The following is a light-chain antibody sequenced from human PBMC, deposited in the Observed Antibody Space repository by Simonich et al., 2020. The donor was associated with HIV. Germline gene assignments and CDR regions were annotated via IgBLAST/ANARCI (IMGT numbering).Light chain of an antibody. CDR3: QQYYSSPRT. V-gene: IGKV4-1*01. CDR1: QNVLYSSNNKNY. J-gene: IGKJ1*01. CDR2: WAS. Sequence: DIVMTQSPDSLAVSLGERATINCKSSQNVLYSSNNKNYLAWYQQKPGQPPKLLIYWASTRESGVPDRFSGSGSGTDFNLTISTLEPEDFAVYYCQQYYSSPRTFGQGTKVEIK.